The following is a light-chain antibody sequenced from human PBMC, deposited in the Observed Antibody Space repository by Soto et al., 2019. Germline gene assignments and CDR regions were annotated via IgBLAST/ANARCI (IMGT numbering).Light chain of an antibody. Sequence: ESILTQSPGTLSLSPGERATLSCRTSQSVTNSFFAWYQQRPGQAPRLLIYGISNRATGIPDRVSGSGSGTDFTLTISRLEPEDFVVYYCQQYSTLPHTFGQGTKLEVK. V-gene: IGKV3-20*01. CDR2: GIS. CDR3: QQYSTLPHT. CDR1: QSVTNSF. J-gene: IGKJ2*01.